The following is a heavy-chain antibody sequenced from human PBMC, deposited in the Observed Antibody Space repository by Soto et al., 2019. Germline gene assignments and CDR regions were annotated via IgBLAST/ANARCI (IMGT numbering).Heavy chain of an antibody. D-gene: IGHD3-22*01. CDR2: IYYSGST. CDR1: GGSISSSSYY. V-gene: IGHV4-39*01. J-gene: IGHJ4*02. CDR3: ARLNVVIYYFDY. Sequence: ETLSLTCTVSGGSISSSSYYWGWIRQPPGKGLEWIGSIYYSGSTYYNPSLKSRVTISVDTSKNQFSLKLSSVTAADTAVYYCARLNVVIYYFDYWGQGTLVTVSS.